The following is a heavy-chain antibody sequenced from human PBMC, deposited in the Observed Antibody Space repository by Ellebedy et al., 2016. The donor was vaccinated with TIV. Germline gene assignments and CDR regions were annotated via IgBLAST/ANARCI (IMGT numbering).Heavy chain of an antibody. J-gene: IGHJ5*02. D-gene: IGHD3-10*01. V-gene: IGHV5-51*01. CDR3: TRASSFGEFVKYFDP. CDR1: GYRFTSFW. Sequence: PGGSLRLSCKAAGYRFTSFWIAWVRQLSGKGLEWMGVIYPGDSDATYRPSFQGQATISVDKSINTAYLQWSNLKASDTAMYHCTRASSFGEFVKYFDPWGQGTLVTVSS. CDR2: IYPGDSDA.